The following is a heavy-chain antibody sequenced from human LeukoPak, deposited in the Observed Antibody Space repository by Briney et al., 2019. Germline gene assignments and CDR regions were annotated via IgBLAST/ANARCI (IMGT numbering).Heavy chain of an antibody. J-gene: IGHJ4*02. V-gene: IGHV4-38-2*02. CDR2: IYHSAST. Sequence: SETLSLICTVSGYSISSGYYWGWIRQPPGKGLEWIGSIYHSASTYYNPSLKSRVTISVDTSKNQFSLKLSSVTAADTAVYYCARDSKRYYDFWSGSKRTSGEFDYWGQGTLVTVSS. D-gene: IGHD3-3*01. CDR1: GYSISSGYY. CDR3: ARDSKRYYDFWSGSKRTSGEFDY.